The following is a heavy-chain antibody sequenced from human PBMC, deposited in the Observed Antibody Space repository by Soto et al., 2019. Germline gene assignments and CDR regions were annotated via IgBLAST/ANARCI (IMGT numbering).Heavy chain of an antibody. CDR1: GFSLSTSGVG. CDR3: AQSLYSRLMDV. D-gene: IGHD2-21*01. V-gene: IGHV2-5*01. Sequence: AATLVNPTQSLTLTCTFSGFSLSTSGVGVGWIRQPPGKALEWLALIYWNDDKRYSPSLKSRLTITKDTSKNQVVLTMTNMDPVDTATYYCAQSLYSRLMDVWGQGTTVTASS. J-gene: IGHJ6*02. CDR2: IYWNDDK.